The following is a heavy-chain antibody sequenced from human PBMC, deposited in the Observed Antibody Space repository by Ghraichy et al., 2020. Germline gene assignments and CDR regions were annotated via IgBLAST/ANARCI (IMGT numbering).Heavy chain of an antibody. CDR2: INSDGSSR. D-gene: IGHD5/OR15-5a*01. CDR3: ARLSVSLDAFDI. CDR1: GFTLSSYW. Sequence: GESLNISCAASGFTLSSYWMHWVRQAPGKGLVWVSRINSDGSSRSYADSVKGRFTISRDSAKNTLYLQMNSLRAEDTAVYSCARLSVSLDAFDIWGQGTMVTVSS. V-gene: IGHV3-74*01. J-gene: IGHJ3*02.